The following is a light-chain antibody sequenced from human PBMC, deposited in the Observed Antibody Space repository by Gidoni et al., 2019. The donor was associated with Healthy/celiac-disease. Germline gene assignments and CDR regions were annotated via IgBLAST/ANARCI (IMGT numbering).Light chain of an antibody. Sequence: ELVMTQPPATLSVSPGERATLSSRASQSVSSNLAWYQQKPGQAPRLLIYGASTRATGIPARCSGSGSGTEFTLTISSLQSEDVAVYYCQQYNNWPPWTFGQGTKVEIK. V-gene: IGKV3-15*01. J-gene: IGKJ1*01. CDR3: QQYNNWPPWT. CDR1: QSVSSN. CDR2: GAS.